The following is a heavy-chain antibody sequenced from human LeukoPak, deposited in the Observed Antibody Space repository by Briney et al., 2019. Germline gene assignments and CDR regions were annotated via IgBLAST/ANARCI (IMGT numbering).Heavy chain of an antibody. J-gene: IGHJ4*02. V-gene: IGHV4-38-2*02. D-gene: IGHD3-22*01. CDR1: HYSISSNYY. Sequence: SEALSLTCTVSHYSISSNYYRGWIRQPPGKGLEWIGSIYHSGSTYYNPSLKSRVTISVDTSKNQFSLKLTSVTAADTAVYYCARSSGYMSYWGQGTLVTVSS. CDR2: IYHSGST. CDR3: ARSSGYMSY.